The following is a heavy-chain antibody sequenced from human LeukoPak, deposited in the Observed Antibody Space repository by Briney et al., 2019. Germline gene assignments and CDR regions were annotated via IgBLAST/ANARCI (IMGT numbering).Heavy chain of an antibody. Sequence: GGSLRPSCAASGFTFSSYGMSWVRQAPGKGLEWVSAISGSGGSTYYADSVKGRFTISRDNSKNTLYLQMNSLRAEDTALYYCAKAPSATPMGWFDPWGQGTLVTVSS. CDR3: AKAPSATPMGWFDP. J-gene: IGHJ5*02. CDR2: ISGSGGST. D-gene: IGHD6-13*01. CDR1: GFTFSSYG. V-gene: IGHV3-23*01.